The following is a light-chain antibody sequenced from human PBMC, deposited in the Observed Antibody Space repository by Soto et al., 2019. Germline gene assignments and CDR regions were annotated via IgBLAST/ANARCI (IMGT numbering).Light chain of an antibody. V-gene: IGKV3-15*01. Sequence: EIVLTPSPAPLSLSTVERAPLSCIASHTIDNTLAWYQRKPGQAPRLLIYDASTRATGVPARFSGSGSGTDFTLTISSLQSEDFAVYYCQHYNYWPSTCGHGTKVDI. CDR1: HTIDNT. CDR3: QHYNYWPST. J-gene: IGKJ3*01. CDR2: DAS.